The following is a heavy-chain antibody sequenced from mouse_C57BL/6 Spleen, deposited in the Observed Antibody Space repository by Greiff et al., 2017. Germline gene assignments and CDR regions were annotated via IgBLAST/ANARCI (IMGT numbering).Heavy chain of an antibody. J-gene: IGHJ4*01. CDR1: GYAFSSSW. CDR3: ARYDTTVVATNYYAMDY. CDR2: IYPGDGDT. Sequence: QVQLQQSGPELVKPGASVKISCKASGYAFSSSWMNWVKQRPGKGLEWIGRIYPGDGDTNYNGKFKGKATLTADKSSSTAYMQLSSLTSEDSAVYFCARYDTTVVATNYYAMDYWGQGTSVTVSS. V-gene: IGHV1-82*01. D-gene: IGHD1-1*01.